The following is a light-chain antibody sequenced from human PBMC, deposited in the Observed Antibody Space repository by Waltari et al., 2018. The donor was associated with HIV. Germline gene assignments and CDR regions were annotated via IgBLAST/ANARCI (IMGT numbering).Light chain of an antibody. CDR3: MQALQTPLIT. CDR1: QSLLNCNGFNY. Sequence: DIVMTQSPLSLPVTPGEPASISCRSSQSLLNCNGFNYLDWYLQKPGQSPRLLFYLASDRAPGVPDRFSGSGSGTDFTLKISRVEAEDVGVYYCMQALQTPLITFGQGTRLEIK. V-gene: IGKV2-28*01. J-gene: IGKJ5*01. CDR2: LAS.